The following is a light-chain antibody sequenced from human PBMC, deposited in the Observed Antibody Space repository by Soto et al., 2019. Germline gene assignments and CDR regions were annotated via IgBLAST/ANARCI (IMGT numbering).Light chain of an antibody. CDR1: SSDVGDFNY. CDR3: SSYSSSTTHVV. V-gene: IGLV2-14*03. J-gene: IGLJ2*01. Sequence: QSVLTQPASVSGSPGRSVTISCTGTSSDVGDFNYVSWYQHLPGRAPKLIIYDVTNRPSGISYRFSASKSGRTASLSISGLQPEDEADYYCSSYSSSTTHVVFGGGTKLNVL. CDR2: DVT.